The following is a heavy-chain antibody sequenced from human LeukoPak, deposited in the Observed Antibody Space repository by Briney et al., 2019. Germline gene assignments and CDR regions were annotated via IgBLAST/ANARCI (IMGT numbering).Heavy chain of an antibody. D-gene: IGHD6-19*01. J-gene: IGHJ4*02. CDR3: ARDSKVVAGFDY. CDR1: GGSISSYY. CDR2: IYYRGST. V-gene: IGHV4-59*01. Sequence: PSQTLSLTCTVSGGSISSYYWSWIRQPPGKGLEWRGYIYYRGSTKYNPSLKSRLTISVDTSKNQFSLKLSSVTAADTAVYYCARDSKVVAGFDYWGQGSLVTVSS.